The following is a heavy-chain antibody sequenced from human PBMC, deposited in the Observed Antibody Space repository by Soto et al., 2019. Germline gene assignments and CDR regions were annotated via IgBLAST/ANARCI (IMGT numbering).Heavy chain of an antibody. D-gene: IGHD3-10*01. V-gene: IGHV2-5*02. CDR3: VPSNSYYGSGPGAFDI. CDR1: GFSLSTSGVG. J-gene: IGHJ3*02. Sequence: SGPTLVNPTQTLTLTCTFSGFSLSTSGVGVGWIRQPPGKALEWLALIYWDDDKRYSPSLKSRLTITKDTSKNQVVLTMTNMDPVDTATYYCVPSNSYYGSGPGAFDIWGQGTMVTVSS. CDR2: IYWDDDK.